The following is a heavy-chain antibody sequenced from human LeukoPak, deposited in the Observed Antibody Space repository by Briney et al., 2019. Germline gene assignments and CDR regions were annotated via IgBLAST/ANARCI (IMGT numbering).Heavy chain of an antibody. J-gene: IGHJ4*02. CDR1: GGSISSSSYY. D-gene: IGHD3-22*01. CDR2: IYYSGST. CDR3: ARQNRDYYDSSGYYV. V-gene: IGHV4-39*01. Sequence: PSETLSLTCTVSGGSISSSSYYWGWIRQPPGKGLAWIGSIYYSGSTYYNPSLKSRVTISVDTSKNQFSLKLSSVTAADTAVYYCARQNRDYYDSSGYYVWGQGTLVTVSS.